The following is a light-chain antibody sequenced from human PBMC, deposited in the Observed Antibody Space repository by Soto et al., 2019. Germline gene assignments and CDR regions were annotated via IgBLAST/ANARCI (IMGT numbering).Light chain of an antibody. J-gene: IGKJ1*01. CDR2: SAS. Sequence: DIQMTQSPSSLSASVGDRVTITCRASQGIRNDLGWYQQKPGKAPKRLIYSASSLHSVVPSRFSGSGSGTDFTITSSGLQHEDFASYYCLQHHTYRTFGQGTRVEIK. CDR1: QGIRND. V-gene: IGKV1-17*01. CDR3: LQHHTYRT.